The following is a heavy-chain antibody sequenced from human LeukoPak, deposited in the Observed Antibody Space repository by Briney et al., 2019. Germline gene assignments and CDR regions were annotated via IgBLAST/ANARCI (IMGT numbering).Heavy chain of an antibody. CDR3: ARDSHRIEYRRSAAFDP. D-gene: IGHD6-6*01. Sequence: PGRSLRLSCAASGFTFSSYAIHWVRQAPGKGLEWVAVISYDGSNKNYADSVKGRFTISRDNSKNTLYLQMNSLRAEDTAVYYCARDSHRIEYRRSAAFDPWGQGTLVTVSS. CDR1: GFTFSSYA. V-gene: IGHV3-30*04. J-gene: IGHJ5*02. CDR2: ISYDGSNK.